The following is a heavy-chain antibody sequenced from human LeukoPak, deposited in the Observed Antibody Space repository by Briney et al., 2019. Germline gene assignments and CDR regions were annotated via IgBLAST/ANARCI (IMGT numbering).Heavy chain of an antibody. CDR1: GFTFSSYS. CDR2: ISSSSSTI. D-gene: IGHD6-13*01. Sequence: GGSLRLSCAASGFTFSSYSMNWVRQAPGKGLEWVSYISSSSSTIYYADSVKGRFTISRDNAKNSLYLQMNSLRAEDTAVYYCLIAAAGTGYGMDVWGQGTTVTVSS. J-gene: IGHJ6*02. V-gene: IGHV3-48*01. CDR3: LIAAAGTGYGMDV.